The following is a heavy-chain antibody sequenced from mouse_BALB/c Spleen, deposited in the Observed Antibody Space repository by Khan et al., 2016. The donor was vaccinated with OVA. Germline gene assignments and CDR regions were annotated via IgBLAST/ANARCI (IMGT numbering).Heavy chain of an antibody. V-gene: IGHV3-2*02. CDR3: ARSIMAN. CDR2: ISYSGST. Sequence: VQLKESGPGLVKPSQSLSLTCTVTGYSITSGYGWNWIRQFPGNKLEWMGYISYSGSTNYNPSLKSRISITRDTSKNQFFLQLNSVTTEDTATYYCARSIMANWGQGTTLTVSS. J-gene: IGHJ2*01. CDR1: GYSITSGYG.